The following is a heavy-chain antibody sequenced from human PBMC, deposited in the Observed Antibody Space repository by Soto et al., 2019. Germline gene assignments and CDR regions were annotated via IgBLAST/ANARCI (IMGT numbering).Heavy chain of an antibody. CDR1: GGSFSGYY. CDR3: ARDKITGLLDY. D-gene: IGHD2-8*02. Sequence: SETLSLTCAVYGGSFSGYYWTWIRQPPGTGLEWIGEISHSGSTNYNPSLKSRVTISVDTSKNQFSLKLTSVTAADTAVYYCARDKITGLLDYWGQGTLVTVSS. J-gene: IGHJ4*02. CDR2: ISHSGST. V-gene: IGHV4-34*01.